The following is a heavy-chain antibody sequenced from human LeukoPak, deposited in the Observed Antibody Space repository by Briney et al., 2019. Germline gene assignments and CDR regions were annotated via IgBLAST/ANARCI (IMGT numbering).Heavy chain of an antibody. J-gene: IGHJ4*02. V-gene: IGHV3-23*01. CDR3: AKFLVFLYYFDY. Sequence: GGSLRLSCAASGFTFSSYAMSWVRQAPGKGLEWVSAISGSGGSTYYADSVKGRFTISRDNSKHTLYLQMNSLRAEDTAVYYCAKFLVFLYYFDYWGQGTLVTVSS. CDR1: GFTFSSYA. CDR2: ISGSGGST. D-gene: IGHD2-21*01.